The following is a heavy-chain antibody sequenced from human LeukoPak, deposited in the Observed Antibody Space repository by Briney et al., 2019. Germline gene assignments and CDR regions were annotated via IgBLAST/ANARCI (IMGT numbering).Heavy chain of an antibody. CDR3: ARLGRTRRCYGSGSYPLNV. V-gene: IGHV4-34*01. CDR1: GFTFSTYR. Sequence: GSLRLSCAASGFTFSTYRMSWVRQPPGKGLEWIGEINHSGSTNYNPSLKSRVTISVDTSKNQFSLKLSSVTAADTAVYYCARLGRTRRCYGSGSYPLNVWGQGTLVTVSS. J-gene: IGHJ4*02. D-gene: IGHD3-10*01. CDR2: INHSGST.